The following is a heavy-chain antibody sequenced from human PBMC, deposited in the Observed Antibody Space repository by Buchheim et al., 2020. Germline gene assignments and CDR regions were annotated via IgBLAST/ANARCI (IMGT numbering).Heavy chain of an antibody. J-gene: IGHJ4*02. CDR2: ISSSSSYI. CDR3: ARADTSGPYYFDY. Sequence: EVQLVESGGGLVKPGGSLRLSCAASGFPFIGYSMTWVRQAPGKGLEWVSSISSSSSYIYYADSVKGRFTISRDNAKKSVTLQMNSLRAEDTAVYYCARADTSGPYYFDYWGQGTL. V-gene: IGHV3-21*01. D-gene: IGHD6-19*01. CDR1: GFPFIGYS.